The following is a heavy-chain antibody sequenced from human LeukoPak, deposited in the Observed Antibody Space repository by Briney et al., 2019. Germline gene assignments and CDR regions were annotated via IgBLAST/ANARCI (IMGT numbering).Heavy chain of an antibody. CDR1: GDSVSSNSAA. Sequence: SQTLSLTCAISGDSVSSNSAACNWIRQSPSRCLEWLGRTYYRSKWYNDYAVSVKSRITINPDTSKNQFSLQLNSVTPEDTAVYYCARAPYSSSWYGGNGFDPWGQGTLVTVSS. D-gene: IGHD6-13*01. CDR2: TYYRSKWYN. J-gene: IGHJ5*02. CDR3: ARAPYSSSWYGGNGFDP. V-gene: IGHV6-1*01.